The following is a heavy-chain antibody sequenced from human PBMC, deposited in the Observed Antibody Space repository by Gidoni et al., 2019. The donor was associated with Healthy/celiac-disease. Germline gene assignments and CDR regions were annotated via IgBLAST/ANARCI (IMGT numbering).Heavy chain of an antibody. CDR3: ARDDLGYCSGGSCWSWFDP. CDR2: ISAYNGNT. V-gene: IGHV1-18*01. Sequence: QVQLVQSGAEVKKPGASVKVSCKASGYTFTSYGISWVRQAPGQGLEWMGWISAYNGNTNDAQKLQGRVTMTTDTSTSTAYMELRSLRSDDTAVYYCARDDLGYCSGGSCWSWFDPWGQGTLVTVSS. J-gene: IGHJ5*02. CDR1: GYTFTSYG. D-gene: IGHD2-15*01.